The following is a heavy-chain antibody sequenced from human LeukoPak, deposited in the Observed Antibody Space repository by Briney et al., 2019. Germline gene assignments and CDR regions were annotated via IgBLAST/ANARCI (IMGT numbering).Heavy chain of an antibody. Sequence: GGSLRLSCAASEFTFSNYGMQWVRQAPGKGLEWVAVISYDGSNKYYADSVKGRFTISRDNSKNTLYLQMNSLRAEDTAVYYCAKLLSEAKSRHNWFDPWGQGTLVTVSS. V-gene: IGHV3-30*18. CDR1: EFTFSNYG. CDR2: ISYDGSNK. CDR3: AKLLSEAKSRHNWFDP. J-gene: IGHJ5*02.